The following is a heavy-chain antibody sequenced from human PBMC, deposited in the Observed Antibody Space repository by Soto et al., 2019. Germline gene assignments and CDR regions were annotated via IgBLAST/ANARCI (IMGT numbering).Heavy chain of an antibody. J-gene: IGHJ6*02. V-gene: IGHV3-21*01. CDR1: GFTFSSYS. CDR3: ARDQGVVPAAIGGFNYYYYGMDV. Sequence: XGSLQLSGAASGFTFSSYSMNWVRQAPGKGLEWVSSISSSSSYIYYADSVKGRFTISRDNAKNSLYLQMNSLRAEDTAVYYCARDQGVVPAAIGGFNYYYYGMDVWGQGTTVTVSS. D-gene: IGHD2-2*02. CDR2: ISSSSSYI.